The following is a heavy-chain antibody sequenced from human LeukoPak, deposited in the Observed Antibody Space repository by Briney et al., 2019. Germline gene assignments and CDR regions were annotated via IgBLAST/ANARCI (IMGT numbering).Heavy chain of an antibody. D-gene: IGHD1-26*01. Sequence: GGSLRLSCAASGFTFSSYEMNWVRQVPGKGLEWVSYISRTGNTMYYADSVKGRFTISRDNAKNSLYLQMNSLRAEDTAVYYCARLQYSGTYYYFDYWGQGTLVTVSS. CDR1: GFTFSSYE. V-gene: IGHV3-48*03. CDR2: ISRTGNTM. CDR3: ARLQYSGTYYYFDY. J-gene: IGHJ4*02.